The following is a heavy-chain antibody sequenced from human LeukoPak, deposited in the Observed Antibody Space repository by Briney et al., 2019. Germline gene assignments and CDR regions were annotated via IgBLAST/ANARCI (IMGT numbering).Heavy chain of an antibody. D-gene: IGHD1-26*01. Sequence: ASVKVSCKASGGTFSSYAISWVRQAPGQGLEWMGRIIPTLGIANYAQKFQGRVTITADKSTSTAYMELSSLRSEDTAVYYCANSGSYSSFSYYYGMDVWGQGTTVTVSS. CDR1: GGTFSSYA. CDR2: IIPTLGIA. J-gene: IGHJ6*02. V-gene: IGHV1-69*04. CDR3: ANSGSYSSFSYYYGMDV.